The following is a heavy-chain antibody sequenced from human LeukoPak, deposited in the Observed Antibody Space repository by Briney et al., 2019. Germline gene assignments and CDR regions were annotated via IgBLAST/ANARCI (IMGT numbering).Heavy chain of an antibody. CDR2: INHSGST. V-gene: IGHV4-4*02. J-gene: IGHJ5*02. CDR1: GGSISSSNW. CDR3: ARHRPNWFDP. Sequence: SETLSLTCAVSGGSISSSNWWSWIRQPPGKGLEWIGEINHSGSTNYNPSLKSRVTISVDTSKNQFSLKLSSVTAADTAVYYCARHRPNWFDPWGQGTLVTVSS. D-gene: IGHD6-6*01.